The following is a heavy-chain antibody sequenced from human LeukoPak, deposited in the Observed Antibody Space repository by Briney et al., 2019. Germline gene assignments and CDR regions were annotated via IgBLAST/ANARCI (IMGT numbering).Heavy chain of an antibody. CDR2: INHSGST. CDR3: ARGLMHYYDSSGYLDY. D-gene: IGHD3-22*01. CDR1: GGSFSGYY. Sequence: SETLSLTCAVYGGSFSGYYWSWLRQPPGKGLEWIGEINHSGSTNYNPSLKSRVTICVDTSKNQFSLKLSSVTAADTAVYYCARGLMHYYDSSGYLDYWGEGALVTVSS. J-gene: IGHJ4*02. V-gene: IGHV4-34*01.